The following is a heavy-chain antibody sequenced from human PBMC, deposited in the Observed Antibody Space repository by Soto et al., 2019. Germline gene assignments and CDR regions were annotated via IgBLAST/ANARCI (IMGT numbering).Heavy chain of an antibody. CDR3: ARDIAGDYYFDY. Sequence: GASVKLSCTASGYTFTSYYMHWVRQAPGQGLEWMGIINPSGGSTSYAQKFQGRVTMTRDTSTSTVYMELSSLRSEDTAVYYCARDIAGDYYFDYWGQGTLVTVSS. CDR1: GYTFTSYY. V-gene: IGHV1-46*01. D-gene: IGHD4-17*01. CDR2: INPSGGST. J-gene: IGHJ4*02.